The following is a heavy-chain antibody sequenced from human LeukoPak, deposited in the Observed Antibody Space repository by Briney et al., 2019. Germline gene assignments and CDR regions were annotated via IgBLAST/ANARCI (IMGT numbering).Heavy chain of an antibody. J-gene: IGHJ6*03. Sequence: SETLSLTCTVSGYSISNGYFWGWIRQPPGKGLECIGTIYRSGSIYYNPSLKGRLTISVATSKNQFSLQLSSVTAADPAVYYCATAARDYYYMDVWGKGTTVTVYS. D-gene: IGHD2-15*01. CDR3: ATAARDYYYMDV. V-gene: IGHV4-38-2*02. CDR1: GYSISNGYF. CDR2: IYRSGSI.